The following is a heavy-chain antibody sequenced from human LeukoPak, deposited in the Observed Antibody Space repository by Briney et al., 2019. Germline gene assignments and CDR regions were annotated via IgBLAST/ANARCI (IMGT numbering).Heavy chain of an antibody. CDR1: GYTFTSYY. CDR3: AREPTEWELLPPDAFDI. CDR2: INPSGGST. D-gene: IGHD1-26*01. V-gene: IGHV1-46*01. Sequence: ASVKVSCKASGYTFTSYYMHWVRQAPGQGLEWMGLINPSGGSTSYAQKFQGRVTITRDMSTSTVYMELSSLRSEDTAVYYCAREPTEWELLPPDAFDIWGQGTMVTVSS. J-gene: IGHJ3*02.